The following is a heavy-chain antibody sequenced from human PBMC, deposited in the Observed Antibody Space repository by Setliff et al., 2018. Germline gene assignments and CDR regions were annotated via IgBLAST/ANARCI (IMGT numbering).Heavy chain of an antibody. V-gene: IGHV4-61*09. CDR1: GDSISSRTHY. Sequence: SETLSLTCTVSGDSISSRTHYWSWIRQPAGKELEWIGQIYTSWSTNYNPSLKSRVTISLDTSKNQFSLKLRSVTAADTAMYYCAKGGTYRYFDYWGQGTLVTVSS. CDR3: AKGGTYRYFDY. J-gene: IGHJ4*02. CDR2: IYTSWST.